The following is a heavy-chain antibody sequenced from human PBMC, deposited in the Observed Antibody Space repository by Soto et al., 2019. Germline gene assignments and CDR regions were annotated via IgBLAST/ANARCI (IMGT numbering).Heavy chain of an antibody. J-gene: IGHJ4*02. CDR2: IFSNDEK. V-gene: IGHV2-26*01. Sequence: PSETLSLTCTVSGGSISSYYWSWIRQPPGKALEWLAHIFSNDEKSYSTSLKSRLTISKDTSKSQVVLTMTNMDPVDTATYYCARIGITGTLEFDYWVQGTLVTVSS. CDR3: ARIGITGTLEFDY. CDR1: GGSISSYYW. D-gene: IGHD1-20*01.